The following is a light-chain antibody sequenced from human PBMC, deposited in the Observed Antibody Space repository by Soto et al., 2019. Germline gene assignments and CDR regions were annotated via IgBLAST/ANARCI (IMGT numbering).Light chain of an antibody. CDR3: HHCGGSQP. Sequence: EIVLTQSPGTLSLSPGERATLCCRASQSISSSNLVWYQQKPGQAPRLLIYGASSRATGIPDRFSGSGSGTDFTLTISSLEPEDFAVYFCHHCGGSQPFGQGTKVETK. J-gene: IGKJ1*01. V-gene: IGKV3-20*01. CDR2: GAS. CDR1: QSISSSN.